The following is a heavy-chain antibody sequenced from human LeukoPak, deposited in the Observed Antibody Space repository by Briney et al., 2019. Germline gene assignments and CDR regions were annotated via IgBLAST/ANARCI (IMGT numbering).Heavy chain of an antibody. Sequence: GESLKISCQGSGYTFTSYWIAWVRQMRGEGLSWMGIIYPGDSDTRYSPSFQGQATISADKSISTAFLQWSSLKASYSAMYYCASLRSYSDAFDIWGQGTMVTVSS. CDR1: GYTFTSYW. CDR3: ASLRSYSDAFDI. D-gene: IGHD2-21*01. J-gene: IGHJ3*02. V-gene: IGHV5-51*01. CDR2: IYPGDSDT.